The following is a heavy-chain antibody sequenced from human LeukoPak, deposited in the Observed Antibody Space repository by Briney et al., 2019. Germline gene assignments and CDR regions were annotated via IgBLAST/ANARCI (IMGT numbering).Heavy chain of an antibody. CDR3: TKDPNGDYVGAFDP. J-gene: IGHJ5*02. CDR1: GFTFRSFA. CDR2: ITGNHGPT. V-gene: IGHV3-23*01. D-gene: IGHD4-17*01. Sequence: PGGSLRPSCAASGFTFRSFAMTSVRQAPGKGLEWVASITGNHGPTYNTDSVKDRFTISRDNSQNTLYLQMDSLRAEDTAVYYCTKDPNGDYVGAFDPWGQGTLVTVSS.